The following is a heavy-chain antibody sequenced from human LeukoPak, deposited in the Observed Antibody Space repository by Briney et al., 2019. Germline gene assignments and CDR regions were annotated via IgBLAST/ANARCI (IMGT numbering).Heavy chain of an antibody. CDR1: GYTFTSYG. Sequence: GASVKVSCKASGYTFTSYGISWVRQAPGQGLEWMGWISAYNGNTNYAQKLQGRVTMTTDTSTSTAYMELRSLRSDDTAVYYCAREGDILTGYYGEEYYFDYWGQGTLVTVSS. CDR3: AREGDILTGYYGEEYYFDY. J-gene: IGHJ4*02. D-gene: IGHD3-9*01. CDR2: ISAYNGNT. V-gene: IGHV1-18*01.